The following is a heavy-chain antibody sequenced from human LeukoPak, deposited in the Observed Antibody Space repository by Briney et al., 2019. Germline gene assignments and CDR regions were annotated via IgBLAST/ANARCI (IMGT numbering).Heavy chain of an antibody. V-gene: IGHV3-74*01. J-gene: IGHJ4*02. Sequence: PGGSLRLSCAASGFTFSTYWMHWVCQAPGKGLVWVSRININGTNTGYADSVKGRFTISRDNAKNTLYLQMNSLRAEDTAVYYCVRAISYYDNSGYGNYWGQGTLVTVSS. D-gene: IGHD3-22*01. CDR2: ININGTNT. CDR3: VRAISYYDNSGYGNY. CDR1: GFTFSTYW.